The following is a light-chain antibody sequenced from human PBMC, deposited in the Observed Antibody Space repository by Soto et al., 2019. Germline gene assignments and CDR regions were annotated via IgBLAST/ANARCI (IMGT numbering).Light chain of an antibody. Sequence: DIVLTQSPGTLSLSPGESATLSCRVSQSVGSDYLAWYQQKPCQAPRILIFGASGGATGIQDSFSGSGSGTEFTLTIRGLAAEDCAVYCMQQRSSWLTCGGGTKVDIK. J-gene: IGKJ4*01. CDR2: GAS. CDR1: QSVGSDY. V-gene: IGKV3D-20*02. CDR3: QQRSSWLT.